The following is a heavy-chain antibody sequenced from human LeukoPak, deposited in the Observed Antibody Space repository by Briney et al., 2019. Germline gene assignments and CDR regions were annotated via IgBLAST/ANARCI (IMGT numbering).Heavy chain of an antibody. D-gene: IGHD6-13*01. J-gene: IGHJ4*02. V-gene: IGHV1-69*13. Sequence: EASVKVSCKASGGTFSSYAISWVRQAPGQGLEWMGGIIPIFGTANYAQKFQGRVTITADESTSTAYMELSSLRSEDTAVYYCARGAAAAAKYDYWGQGTLVTVSS. CDR1: GGTFSSYA. CDR3: ARGAAAAAKYDY. CDR2: IIPIFGTA.